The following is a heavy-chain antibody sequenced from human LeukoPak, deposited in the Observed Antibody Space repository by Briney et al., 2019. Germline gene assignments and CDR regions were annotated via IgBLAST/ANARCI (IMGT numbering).Heavy chain of an antibody. CDR3: ARQLAYYDFWSGYRKPFDY. CDR2: INHSGST. V-gene: IGHV4-34*01. Sequence: SETLSLTCAVYGGSFSGYYWSWIRQPPGKGLEWIGEINHSGSTNYNPSLKSRVTISVDTSKNQFSLKLSSVTAADTAVYYCARQLAYYDFWSGYRKPFDYWGQGTLVTVSP. J-gene: IGHJ4*02. D-gene: IGHD3-3*01. CDR1: GGSFSGYY.